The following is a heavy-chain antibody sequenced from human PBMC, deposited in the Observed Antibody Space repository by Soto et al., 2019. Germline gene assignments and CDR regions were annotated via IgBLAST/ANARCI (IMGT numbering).Heavy chain of an antibody. D-gene: IGHD3-9*01. CDR3: ARGTTGLRYFDWTWFDP. Sequence: ASVKVSCKAAGYSFTAYYIHWVRQAPGQGLEWMGWINPNSGGTNYAQKFQGRVTMTRDTSISTAYMELSRLRSDDTAVYYCARGTTGLRYFDWTWFDPWGQGTLVTVSS. CDR2: INPNSGGT. V-gene: IGHV1-2*02. J-gene: IGHJ5*02. CDR1: GYSFTAYY.